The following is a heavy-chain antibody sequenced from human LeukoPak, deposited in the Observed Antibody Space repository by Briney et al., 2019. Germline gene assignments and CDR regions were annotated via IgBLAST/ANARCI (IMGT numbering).Heavy chain of an antibody. CDR1: GYTFTGYY. V-gene: IGHV1-2*06. CDR2: INPNSGGT. D-gene: IGHD1-26*01. Sequence: GASVKVSCKASGYTFTGYYMHWVRQAPGQGLEWMGRINPNSGGTNYAQKFQGRVTMTRDTSISTAYMELSRLRSDDTAVYYCARGWELRRGGSDYWGQGTLVTVSS. CDR3: ARGWELRRGGSDY. J-gene: IGHJ4*02.